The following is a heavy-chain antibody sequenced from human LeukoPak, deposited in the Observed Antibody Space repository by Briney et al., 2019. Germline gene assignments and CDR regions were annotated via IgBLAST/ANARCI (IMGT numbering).Heavy chain of an antibody. CDR2: IYYSGST. D-gene: IGHD6-13*01. CDR3: ARVGYSSSRTVDY. J-gene: IGHJ4*02. CDR1: GGSISSSSYY. Sequence: SETLSLTCTVSGGSISSSSYYWGWIRQPPGKGLEWIGSIYYSGSTYYNPSLKSRVTISVATSKTQFSLKLSSVTAADTAVYYCARVGYSSSRTVDYWGQGTLVTVSS. V-gene: IGHV4-39*07.